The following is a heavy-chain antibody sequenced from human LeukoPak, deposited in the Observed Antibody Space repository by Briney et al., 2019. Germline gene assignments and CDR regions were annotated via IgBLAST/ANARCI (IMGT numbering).Heavy chain of an antibody. CDR2: INPNSGGT. CDR3: ARVLLRTGIPEGFDP. Sequence: ASVTVSCTASGHTFSDHYMHWVRQAPGQGLEWMGWINPNSGGTKYAQRFQGRVTMTRDTSISTAYMELRRLRSDDTAVYYCARVLLRTGIPEGFDPWGQGTLVTVSS. D-gene: IGHD1-14*01. J-gene: IGHJ5*02. V-gene: IGHV1-2*02. CDR1: GHTFSDHY.